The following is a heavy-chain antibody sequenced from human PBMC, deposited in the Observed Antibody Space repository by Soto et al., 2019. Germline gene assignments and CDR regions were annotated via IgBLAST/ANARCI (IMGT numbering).Heavy chain of an antibody. CDR1: GGSTSSDNY. CDR2: IYYSGNT. J-gene: IGHJ4*02. CDR3: AREGGESSDGLYYFDS. Sequence: PSETLSLTCTVSGGSTSSDNYWSGIRQPPGKGLEWIGHIYYSGNTDHNPSLKSRLAISIDTSKNQFSLKLSSVTAAGTAVYFCAREGGESSDGLYYFDSWGQGSLVTVSS. V-gene: IGHV4-30-4*01. D-gene: IGHD3-16*01.